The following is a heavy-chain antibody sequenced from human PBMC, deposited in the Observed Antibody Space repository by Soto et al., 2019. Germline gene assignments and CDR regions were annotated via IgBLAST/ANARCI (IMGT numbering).Heavy chain of an antibody. CDR3: TRGDVHCSGGRCYGVPMDL. CDR1: GFTVSSKY. J-gene: IGHJ6*04. Sequence: EVQLVESGGGLVQPGGSLRLSCAASGFTVSSKYMSWVRQAPGKELEWVSLIQSGGSTYYAGSVKGRFTISRDNSENTLFLQMNSQRVEDTAVYYCTRGDVHCSGGRCYGVPMDLWGKGTTVTVSA. D-gene: IGHD2-15*01. V-gene: IGHV3-66*01. CDR2: IQSGGST.